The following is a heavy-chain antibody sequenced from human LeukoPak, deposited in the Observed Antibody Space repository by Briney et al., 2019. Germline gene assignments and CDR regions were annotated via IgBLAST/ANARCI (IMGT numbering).Heavy chain of an antibody. D-gene: IGHD3-22*01. J-gene: IGHJ4*02. Sequence: SETLSLTCTVSGYSISSGYYWGWIRQPPGKGLEWIGSIYHSGSTYYNPSLKSRVTISVDTSKNQFSLKLSSVTAADTAVYYCARDLGYYDSSGYYGYWGQGTLVTVSS. CDR3: ARDLGYYDSSGYYGY. V-gene: IGHV4-38-2*02. CDR1: GYSISSGYY. CDR2: IYHSGST.